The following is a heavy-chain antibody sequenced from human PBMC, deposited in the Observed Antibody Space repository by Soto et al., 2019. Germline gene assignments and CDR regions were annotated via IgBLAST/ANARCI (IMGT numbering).Heavy chain of an antibody. CDR1: GYTFTSYG. CDR3: ARDSSGWFDY. D-gene: IGHD6-19*01. CDR2: INAYNGNT. Sequence: PLASVKVSCKASGYTFTSYGISWVRQAPGQGLEWMGWINAYNGNTNYAQKLQGRVTMTTDTSTSSAYMELRSLISDDTAVYYCARDSSGWFDYWGQGTLVTVSS. V-gene: IGHV1-18*01. J-gene: IGHJ4*02.